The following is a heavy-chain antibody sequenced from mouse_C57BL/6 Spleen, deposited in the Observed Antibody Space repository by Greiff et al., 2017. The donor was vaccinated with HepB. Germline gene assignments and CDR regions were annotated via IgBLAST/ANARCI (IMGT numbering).Heavy chain of an antibody. CDR3: AREGNYGNYAAY. Sequence: VQLQQPGAELVKPGASVKLSCKASGYTFTSYWMHWVKQRPGQGLEWIGMIHPNSGSTNYNEKFKSKATLTVDKSSSTAYMQLSSLTSEDSAVYYCAREGNYGNYAAYWGQGTLVTVSA. D-gene: IGHD2-1*01. CDR2: IHPNSGST. V-gene: IGHV1-64*01. CDR1: GYTFTSYW. J-gene: IGHJ3*01.